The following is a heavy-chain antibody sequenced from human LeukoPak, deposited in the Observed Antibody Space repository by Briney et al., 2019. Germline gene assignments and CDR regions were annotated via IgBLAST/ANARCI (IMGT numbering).Heavy chain of an antibody. Sequence: GGSLRLSCAASGFIFGDYSMNWVRQPPGKGLEWISYIGVDSGNTKYADSVKGRFTISADSAKNSLFLHMNSLRVEDTAVYSCARDHNFAFDNWGQGTLVTVSS. D-gene: IGHD5-24*01. V-gene: IGHV3-11*06. CDR2: IGVDSGNT. J-gene: IGHJ4*02. CDR3: ARDHNFAFDN. CDR1: GFIFGDYS.